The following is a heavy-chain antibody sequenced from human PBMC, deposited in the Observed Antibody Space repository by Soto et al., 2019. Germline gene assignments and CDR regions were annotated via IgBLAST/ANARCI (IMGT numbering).Heavy chain of an antibody. CDR2: INPSVGST. V-gene: IGHV1-46*04. CDR1: GFTFTSYN. J-gene: IGHJ6*02. CDR3: ARARDMEV. Sequence: QVQLVQSGAEVKKPGASVKVSCKASGFTFTSYNLHWVRQAPGQGLEWMGIINPSVGSTTYAQNLQGRVTVTRDTSTSTVYIELSSLRSEDTAVYYCARARDMEVWGQGTTVTVSS.